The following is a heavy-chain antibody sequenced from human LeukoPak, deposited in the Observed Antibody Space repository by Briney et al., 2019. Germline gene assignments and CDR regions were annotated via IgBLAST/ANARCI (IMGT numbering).Heavy chain of an antibody. J-gene: IGHJ5*02. Sequence: SETLSLTCTVSGGSLSSYYWSWIRQPAGKGLEWIGRIYTSGSTNYNPSLKSRVTMLVDTSKNQFSLKLSSVTAADTAVYYCARDWGRKGYSANAWFDPWGQRTLVTVSS. CDR2: IYTSGST. V-gene: IGHV4-4*07. CDR1: GGSLSSYY. CDR3: ARDWGRKGYSANAWFDP. D-gene: IGHD6-13*01.